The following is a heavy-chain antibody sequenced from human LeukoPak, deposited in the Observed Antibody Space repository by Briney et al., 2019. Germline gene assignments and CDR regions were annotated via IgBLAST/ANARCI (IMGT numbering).Heavy chain of an antibody. CDR3: ARVEMATIRGGGDY. CDR2: ISSSSSYI. V-gene: IGHV3-21*01. J-gene: IGHJ4*02. CDR1: GFTLSSYS. D-gene: IGHD5-24*01. Sequence: KAGGSLRLSCAASGFTLSSYSMNWVRQAPGKGLEWVSSISSSSSYIYYADSVKGRFTISRDNAKNSLYLQMNSLRAEDTAVYYCARVEMATIRGGGDYWGQGTLVTVSS.